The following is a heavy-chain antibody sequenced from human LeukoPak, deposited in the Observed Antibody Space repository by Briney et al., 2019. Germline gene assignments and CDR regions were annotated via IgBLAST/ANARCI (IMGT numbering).Heavy chain of an antibody. CDR2: ISGSGGST. D-gene: IGHD3-10*01. CDR3: AQATYYYGTSYQYYFDF. V-gene: IGHV3-23*01. Sequence: GGSLRLSCAASGFTFSRYAMSWVRQAPGKGLEWVSAISGSGGSTYYADSVRGRFTISRDNSKNTLYLQMNSLRAEDTAVYYCAQATYYYGTSYQYYFDFWGQGTLVTVSS. CDR1: GFTFSRYA. J-gene: IGHJ4*02.